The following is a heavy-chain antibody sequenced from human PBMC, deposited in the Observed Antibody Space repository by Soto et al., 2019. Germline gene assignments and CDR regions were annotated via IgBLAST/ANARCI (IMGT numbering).Heavy chain of an antibody. D-gene: IGHD3-10*01. V-gene: IGHV4-31*03. J-gene: IGHJ4*02. CDR3: ARNNGSGSYHPFDY. CDR2: IYYSGST. Sequence: QVQLQESGPGLVKPSQTLSLTCTVSGGSSSSGGYYWSWIRKHPGKGLEWIGYIYYSGSTYYNPSLKSRVTISVDTSKNQFSLKLSSVTAADTDVYYCARNNGSGSYHPFDYWGQGTLVTVSS. CDR1: GGSSSSGGYY.